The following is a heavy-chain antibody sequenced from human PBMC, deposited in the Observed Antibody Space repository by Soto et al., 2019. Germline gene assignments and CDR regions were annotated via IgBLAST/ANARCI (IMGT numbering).Heavy chain of an antibody. V-gene: IGHV3-30-3*01. CDR2: ISYDGSNK. J-gene: IGHJ4*02. Sequence: PGGSLRLSCAASGFTFSSYAMHWVRQAPGKGLEWVAVISYDGSNKYYADSVKGRFTISRDNSKNTLYLQMNSLRAEDTAVYYCARGSSYTYYFDYWGQGTLVTV. CDR3: ARGSSYTYYFDY. CDR1: GFTFSSYA. D-gene: IGHD2-2*02.